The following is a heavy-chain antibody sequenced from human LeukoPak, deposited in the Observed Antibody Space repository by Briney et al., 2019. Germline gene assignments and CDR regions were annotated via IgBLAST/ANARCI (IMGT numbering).Heavy chain of an antibody. J-gene: IGHJ4*02. D-gene: IGHD4-17*01. CDR3: ARDRDYAFDY. CDR1: GFTFSTFS. CDR2: ISPSSSAL. V-gene: IGHV3-48*02. Sequence: PAGSLRLSCAASGFTFSTFSMNWVRQAPGKGLEWVSYISPSSSALDHADSVKGRFTISRDNAKNSLYLQMNSLRDEDTAVYYCARDRDYAFDYWGQGIRVTVSS.